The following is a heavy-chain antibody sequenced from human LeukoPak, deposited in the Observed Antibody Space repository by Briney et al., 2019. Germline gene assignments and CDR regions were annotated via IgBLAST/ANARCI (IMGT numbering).Heavy chain of an antibody. CDR1: GYTFTSYG. Sequence: ASVKVSCKASGYTFTSYGISWVRQAPGQGLERMGWISAYNGNTNYAQKLQGRVTMTTDTSTSTAYMELRSLRSDDTAVYYCARDIPYIVVVPAVNYYAMDVWGQGTTVTVSS. CDR2: ISAYNGNT. V-gene: IGHV1-18*01. J-gene: IGHJ6*02. D-gene: IGHD2-2*01. CDR3: ARDIPYIVVVPAVNYYAMDV.